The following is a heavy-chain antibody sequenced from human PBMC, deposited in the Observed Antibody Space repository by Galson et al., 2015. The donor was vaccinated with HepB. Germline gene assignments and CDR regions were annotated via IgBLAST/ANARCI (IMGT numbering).Heavy chain of an antibody. Sequence: SLRLSCAASGFTFSSYAMHWVRQAPGKGLEWVAVISYDGSNKYYADSVKGRFTISRDNSKNTLYLQMNSLRAEDTAVYYCAREIVATSLYYYYGMDVWGQGTTVTVSS. D-gene: IGHD5-12*01. CDR3: AREIVATSLYYYYGMDV. J-gene: IGHJ6*02. V-gene: IGHV3-30-3*01. CDR1: GFTFSSYA. CDR2: ISYDGSNK.